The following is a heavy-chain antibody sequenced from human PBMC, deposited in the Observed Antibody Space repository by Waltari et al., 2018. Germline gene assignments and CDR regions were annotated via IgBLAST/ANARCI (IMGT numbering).Heavy chain of an antibody. CDR2: IGSSTSTK. CDR3: ARETWASGSSIEGY. V-gene: IGHV3-48*04. D-gene: IGHD1-26*01. Sequence: EVQLVESGGGLVQPGGSLRLSCAASGFTFSSYSMNWFRQAPGKGLGWVSYIGSSTSTKYYVDSVKGRFTISRDNAKNSLFLQMNSLRAEDTAVYYCARETWASGSSIEGYWGQGTLVTVSS. CDR1: GFTFSSYS. J-gene: IGHJ4*02.